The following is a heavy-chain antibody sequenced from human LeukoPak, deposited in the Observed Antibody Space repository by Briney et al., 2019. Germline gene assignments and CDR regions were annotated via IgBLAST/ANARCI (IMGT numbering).Heavy chain of an antibody. V-gene: IGHV4-31*03. J-gene: IGHJ4*02. CDR1: GGSISSGGYY. CDR3: ARGKSSGWYYFDY. Sequence: SETLSLTCTVSGGSISSGGYYWSWIRQHPGKGLEWIGYIDYSGSTYYNPSLKSRVTISVDTSKIQFSLELSSVTAADTAVYYCARGKSSGWYYFDYWGQGTLVTVSS. D-gene: IGHD6-19*01. CDR2: IDYSGST.